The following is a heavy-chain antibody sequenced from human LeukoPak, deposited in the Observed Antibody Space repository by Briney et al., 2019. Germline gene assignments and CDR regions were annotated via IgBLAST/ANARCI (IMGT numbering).Heavy chain of an antibody. J-gene: IGHJ4*02. CDR1: GYTFTGYY. Sequence: ASVKASCKASGYTFTGYYMHWVRQAPGQGLEWMGWINPNSGDTNSAQKFQGRVTMTRDTSISTAYMELSRLRSDDTAVYYCARGPRWDPHFDYWGQGTLVTVSS. D-gene: IGHD1-26*01. V-gene: IGHV1-2*02. CDR2: INPNSGDT. CDR3: ARGPRWDPHFDY.